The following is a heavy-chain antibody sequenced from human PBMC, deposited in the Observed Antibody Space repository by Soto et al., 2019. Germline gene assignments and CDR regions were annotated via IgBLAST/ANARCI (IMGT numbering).Heavy chain of an antibody. CDR2: VSSSGST. D-gene: IGHD3-22*01. J-gene: IGHJ3*02. CDR1: GADINSGDH. Sequence: PSETLSLTCSVSGADINSGDHWNWIRQPPGKGLEWIAYVSSSGSTKYNPSLKSRVTISIDTTKNQFSLRLSSVTAADTAVYYCASGFYDSRGYSEAFDIWGQGTKVTVSS. CDR3: ASGFYDSRGYSEAFDI. V-gene: IGHV4-61*08.